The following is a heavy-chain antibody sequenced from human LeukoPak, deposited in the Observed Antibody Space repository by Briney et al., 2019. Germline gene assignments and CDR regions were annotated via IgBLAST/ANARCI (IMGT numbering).Heavy chain of an antibody. J-gene: IGHJ4*02. CDR3: ARDNDLLRYFDWPLDY. D-gene: IGHD3-9*01. V-gene: IGHV3-23*01. Sequence: GGSLRLSCAASRFNFSSYAMSWVRHGPGKGLEWVSRIIVSGYSTTYADSVKGRFTISTDKSTNTLHLQKNSLRAEDTAVYYCARDNDLLRYFDWPLDYWGQGTLVTVSS. CDR2: IIVSGYST. CDR1: RFNFSSYA.